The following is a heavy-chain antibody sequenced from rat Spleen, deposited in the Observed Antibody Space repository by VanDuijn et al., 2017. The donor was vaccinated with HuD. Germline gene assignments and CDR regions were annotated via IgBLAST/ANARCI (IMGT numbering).Heavy chain of an antibody. CDR1: GFTFSDYY. CDR2: ISYDGSST. V-gene: IGHV5-17*01. J-gene: IGHJ3*01. Sequence: EVQLVESGGGLVQPGRSLKLSCAASGFTFSDYYMAWVRQAPTKGLEWVATISYDGSSTYYRDSVKGRFTLSRDNAKSTLLLQMGSLRSEDTATYDWARHAVYNNYGWFAYWCQGTLVTVSS. CDR3: ARHAVYNNYGWFAY. D-gene: IGHD1-10*01.